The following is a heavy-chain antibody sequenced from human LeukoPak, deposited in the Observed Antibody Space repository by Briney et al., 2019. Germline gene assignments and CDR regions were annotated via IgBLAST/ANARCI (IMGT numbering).Heavy chain of an antibody. J-gene: IGHJ3*02. Sequence: PSETLSLTCTVSGGSISSSSYYWGWIRQPPGKGLEWIGSIYYSGSTYYNPSLKSRVTISVDTSKNQFSLKLSSVTAADTAVYYCAVHYDISTGYYKYGAFDIWGQGTMVTVSS. D-gene: IGHD3-9*01. CDR3: AVHYDISTGYYKYGAFDI. CDR1: GGSISSSSYY. V-gene: IGHV4-39*01. CDR2: IYYSGST.